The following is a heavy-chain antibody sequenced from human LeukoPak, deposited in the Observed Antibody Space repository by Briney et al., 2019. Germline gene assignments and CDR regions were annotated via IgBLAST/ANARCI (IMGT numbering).Heavy chain of an antibody. CDR1: GFTFSSYG. CDR2: ISYDGSNK. CDR3: AKDRYCSGGSCCLDY. D-gene: IGHD2-15*01. Sequence: PGGSLRLSCAASGFTFSSYGMHWVRQAPGKGLEWVAVISYDGSNKYYADSVKGRFTISRGNSKNTLYLQMNGLRAEDTAVYYCAKDRYCSGGSCCLDYWGQGTLVTVSS. V-gene: IGHV3-30*18. J-gene: IGHJ4*02.